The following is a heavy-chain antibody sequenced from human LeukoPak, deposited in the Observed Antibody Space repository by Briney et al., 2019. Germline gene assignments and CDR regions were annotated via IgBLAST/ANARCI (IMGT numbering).Heavy chain of an antibody. D-gene: IGHD2-15*01. Sequence: GGSLRLSCAASGFTFSSYWMSWVRQAPGKGLEWVANIKQDGSEKYYVDSVKGRFTISRDNAKNSLYLQMNSLRAEDTAVYYCASRVAATLYGMDVWGQGTTVTVSS. J-gene: IGHJ6*02. CDR1: GFTFSSYW. V-gene: IGHV3-7*01. CDR3: ASRVAATLYGMDV. CDR2: IKQDGSEK.